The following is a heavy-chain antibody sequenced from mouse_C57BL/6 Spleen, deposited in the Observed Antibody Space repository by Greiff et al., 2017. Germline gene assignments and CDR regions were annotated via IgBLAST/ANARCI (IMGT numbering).Heavy chain of an antibody. V-gene: IGHV1-69*01. CDR1: GYTFTSYW. CDR2: IDPSDSYT. Sequence: QVQLQQSGAELVMPGASVKLSCKASGYTFTSYWMHWVKQRPGQGLEWIGEIDPSDSYTNYNQKFKGKSTLTVDKSSSTAYMQLSSLTSEDSAVYYCARCPITTVVATGYFDVWGTGTTVTVSS. CDR3: ARCPITTVVATGYFDV. J-gene: IGHJ1*03. D-gene: IGHD1-1*01.